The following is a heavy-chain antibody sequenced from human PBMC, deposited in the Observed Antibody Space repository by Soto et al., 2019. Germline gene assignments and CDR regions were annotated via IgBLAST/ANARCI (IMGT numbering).Heavy chain of an antibody. CDR2: IYYSGST. CDR3: ARGEEGRSSWSHRYYYYMDV. Sequence: PSETLSLTCTVSGGSISSGAYSWTWIRQSPGKGLEWLGFIYYSGSTYYNPSLKSRVSISIDTSKNQFSLNLRSVTAADTAVYYCARGEEGRSSWSHRYYYYMDVWGKGTTVTVS. J-gene: IGHJ6*03. CDR1: GGSISSGAYS. V-gene: IGHV4-30-2*06. D-gene: IGHD6-13*01.